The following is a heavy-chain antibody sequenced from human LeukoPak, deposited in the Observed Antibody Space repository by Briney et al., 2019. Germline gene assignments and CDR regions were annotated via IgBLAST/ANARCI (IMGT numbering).Heavy chain of an antibody. CDR3: ARLVYSGSCYYFDY. J-gene: IGHJ4*02. CDR1: GGSISSYY. D-gene: IGHD1-26*01. V-gene: IGHV4-4*07. CDR2: IYTSGST. Sequence: SETLSLTCTVSGGSISSYYWSWIRQPSGKGLEWIGRIYTSGSTNYNPSLKSRVTMSVDTSKNQFSLKLSSVTAADTAVYYCARLVYSGSCYYFDYWGQGTLVTVSS.